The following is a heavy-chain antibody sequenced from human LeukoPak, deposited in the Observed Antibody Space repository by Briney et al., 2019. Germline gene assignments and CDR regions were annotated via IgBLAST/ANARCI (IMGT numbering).Heavy chain of an antibody. J-gene: IGHJ4*02. CDR2: ISAGGGNT. CDR1: GFTFSSYT. CDR3: ARHPASSPVSTGVWFFDY. Sequence: GGSLRLTCAASGFTFSSYTLSWVRQAPGKGLEWASSISAGGGNTYYADSVKGRFTISRDTSKNTLYLQMNSLRAEDTAMYYCARHPASSPVSTGVWFFDYWGQGTLVTVSS. D-gene: IGHD2-21*01. V-gene: IGHV3-23*01.